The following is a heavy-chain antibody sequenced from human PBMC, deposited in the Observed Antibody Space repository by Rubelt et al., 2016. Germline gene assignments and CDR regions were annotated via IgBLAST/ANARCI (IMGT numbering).Heavy chain of an antibody. V-gene: IGHV4-59*01. Sequence: QVQLQESGPGLVRPSETLFLTCSVSGASISSFCWSWIRLTPGKGLEWVGYIYYGGSTKHNPSLKSRATISVDTSENQFSLKLNAITAAGTAVYYCARVTSAGTSNYYMDVWGKGTTVTVSS. D-gene: IGHD6-13*01. CDR2: IYYGGST. J-gene: IGHJ6*03. CDR1: GASISSFC. CDR3: ARVTSAGTSNYYMDV.